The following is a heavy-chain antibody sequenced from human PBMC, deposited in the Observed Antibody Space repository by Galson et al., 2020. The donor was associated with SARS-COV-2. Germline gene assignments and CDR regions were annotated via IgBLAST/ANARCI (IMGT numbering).Heavy chain of an antibody. CDR2: INYSGCT. D-gene: IGHD3-10*01. CDR3: ASDRGITRVRGVKRASNWLDP. J-gene: IGHJ5*02. Sequence: SETLSLTCTVSGGSISSGGYYWSWIRQHPGKGLEWLGYINYSGCTYYNPSLKSRVTISVDTAKNQFSLQLSSVTAADTAVDYCASDRGITRVRGVKRASNWLDPWGQGTLVTVSS. V-gene: IGHV4-31*03. CDR1: GGSISSGGYY.